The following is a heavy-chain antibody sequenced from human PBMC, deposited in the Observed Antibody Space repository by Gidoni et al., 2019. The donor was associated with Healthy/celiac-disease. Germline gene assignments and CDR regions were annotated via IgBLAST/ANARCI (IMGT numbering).Heavy chain of an antibody. J-gene: IGHJ3*02. V-gene: IGHV1-24*01. CDR3: AAVGITMIVVVGAFDI. D-gene: IGHD3-22*01. CDR2: FDPEDGET. Sequence: QVQLVQSGAEVKKPGASVKVSCKVSGYTLTELSMHWVRQAPGKGLEWMGGFDPEDGETIYAQKFQGRVTMTEDTSTDTAFMELSSLRSEDTAVYYCAAVGITMIVVVGAFDIWGQGTMVTVSS. CDR1: GYTLTELS.